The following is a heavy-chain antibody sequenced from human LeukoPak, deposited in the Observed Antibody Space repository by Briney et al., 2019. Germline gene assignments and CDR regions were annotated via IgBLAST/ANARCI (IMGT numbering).Heavy chain of an antibody. D-gene: IGHD6-25*01. Sequence: ASVKVSCKASGYTFTSYYVHWVRQAPGQGLEWMGIINPSGGSTSYAQKFQGRVTMTRDTSTSTVYMELSSLRSEDTAVYYCARIQRQEDYSQNAFDIWGQGTMVTVSS. J-gene: IGHJ3*02. CDR3: ARIQRQEDYSQNAFDI. CDR1: GYTFTSYY. V-gene: IGHV1-46*01. CDR2: INPSGGST.